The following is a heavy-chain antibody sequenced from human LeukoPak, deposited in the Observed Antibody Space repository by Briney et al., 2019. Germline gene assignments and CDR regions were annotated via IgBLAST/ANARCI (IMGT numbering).Heavy chain of an antibody. Sequence: PGGSLRLSCAASGFTFDDYAMHWVRQAPGKGLEWVSLISGDGGSTYYADSVKGRFTISRDNSKNSLYLQMNSLRTEDTALYYCAKEQPRVNSRTEDDYWGQGTLVTVSS. V-gene: IGHV3-43*02. J-gene: IGHJ4*02. CDR3: AKEQPRVNSRTEDDY. CDR1: GFTFDDYA. CDR2: ISGDGGST. D-gene: IGHD4-23*01.